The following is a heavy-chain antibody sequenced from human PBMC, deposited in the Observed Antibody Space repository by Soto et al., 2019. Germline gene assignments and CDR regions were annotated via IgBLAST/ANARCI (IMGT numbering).Heavy chain of an antibody. Sequence: PSETLSLTCTVSAGSISSYYWSWIRQPPGKGLEWIGYIYYSGSTNYNPSLKSRVTISVDTSKNQFSLKLSSVTAADTAVYYCARDWGYDSSGYPYYYYGMDVWGQGTTVTVSS. CDR3: ARDWGYDSSGYPYYYYGMDV. D-gene: IGHD3-22*01. CDR2: IYYSGST. CDR1: AGSISSYY. V-gene: IGHV4-59*01. J-gene: IGHJ6*02.